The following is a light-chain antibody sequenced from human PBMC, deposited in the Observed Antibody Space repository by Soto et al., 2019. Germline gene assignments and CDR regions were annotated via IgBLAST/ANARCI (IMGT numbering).Light chain of an antibody. V-gene: IGLV7-46*01. J-gene: IGLJ1*01. Sequence: QAVVTQEPSLSVSPGGTVTLTCGSSTGAVTSGHYPYWFQQKPGQAPRTLIYDTSDKHSWTPARFSGSLLGGKAALTLSGAQPEDEADYYCLLFHGYAYVFGPGTKLTVL. CDR3: LLFHGYAYV. CDR1: TGAVTSGHY. CDR2: DTS.